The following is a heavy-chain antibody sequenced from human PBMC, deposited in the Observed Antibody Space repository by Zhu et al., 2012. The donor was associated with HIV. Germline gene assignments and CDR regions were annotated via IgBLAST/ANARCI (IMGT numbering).Heavy chain of an antibody. CDR1: GGSMTSSDYY. V-gene: IGHV4-39*07. J-gene: IGHJ3*01. CDR3: ARLGIYRNVFDL. D-gene: IGHD1-14*01. CDR2: IYYSGDT. Sequence: QVQLQESGPGLVKPSEALSLTCSVSGGSMTSSDYYWGWIRQAPGKGLEWLGSIYYSGDTYYNPSLKSRVTASVDTPKNQLSLRLTSVTAADTAVYHCARLGIYRNVFDLWGQGTVVTVSA.